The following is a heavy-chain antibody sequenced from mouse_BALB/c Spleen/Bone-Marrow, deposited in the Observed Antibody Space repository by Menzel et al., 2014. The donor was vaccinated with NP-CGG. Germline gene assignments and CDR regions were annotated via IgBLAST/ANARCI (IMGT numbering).Heavy chain of an antibody. CDR3: AGQESGEYDGMDY. CDR2: ISSGGGST. V-gene: IGHV5-12-1*01. D-gene: IGHD2-13*01. CDR1: GFAFSSYD. J-gene: IGHJ4*01. Sequence: EVNVVESGGGLVKPGGSLKLSCAASGFAFSSYDMSWVRQTPEKRLEWVAYISSGGGSTYYPDTAKGRFPISRDNAKNRLCLQIRSRKAKEAAMYYGAGQESGEYDGMDYWGQGTSVTVSS.